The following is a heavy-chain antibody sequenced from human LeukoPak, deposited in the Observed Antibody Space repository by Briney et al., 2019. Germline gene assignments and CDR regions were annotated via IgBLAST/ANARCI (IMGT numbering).Heavy chain of an antibody. CDR1: GYTFTGYY. CDR3: ARDKVYDSSGYESYYYGMGV. CDR2: INPNSGGT. V-gene: IGHV1-2*02. J-gene: IGHJ6*02. D-gene: IGHD3-22*01. Sequence: ASVKVSCKASGYTFTGYYMHWVRQAPGQGLEWMGWINPNSGGTNYAQKFQGRVTMTRDTSISTAYMELSRLRSDDTAVYYCARDKVYDSSGYESYYYGMGVWGQGTTVTVS.